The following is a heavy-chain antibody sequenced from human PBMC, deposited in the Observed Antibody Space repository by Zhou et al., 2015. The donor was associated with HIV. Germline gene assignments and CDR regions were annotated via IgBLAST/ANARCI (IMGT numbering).Heavy chain of an antibody. D-gene: IGHD3-22*01. CDR3: ARSSVNHDYAFDL. V-gene: IGHV1-69*06. J-gene: IGHJ3*01. CDR1: GGTFSGSD. Sequence: QVQLLQSGAEVRKPGSSVKVSCRATGGTFSGSDISWVRQAPGQGLEWMGSITPMFETKTYAEKFRARLTITVDKSTSAAYMELSGLTSEDAAVYFCARSSVNHDYAFDLWGQGTKVIVSS. CDR2: ITPMFETK.